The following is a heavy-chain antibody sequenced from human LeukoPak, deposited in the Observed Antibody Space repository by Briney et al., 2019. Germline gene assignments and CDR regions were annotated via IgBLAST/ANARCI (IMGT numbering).Heavy chain of an antibody. Sequence: GGSLRLSCTASGFTFGDYAMSWVRQAPGKGLEWVGFIRSKAYGGTTEYAASVKGRYTISRDDSKSIAYLQMNSLKTEDTAVYYCTRFTENDAFDIWGQGTMVTVSS. CDR3: TRFTENDAFDI. CDR1: GFTFGDYA. CDR2: IRSKAYGGTT. J-gene: IGHJ3*02. D-gene: IGHD4-11*01. V-gene: IGHV3-49*04.